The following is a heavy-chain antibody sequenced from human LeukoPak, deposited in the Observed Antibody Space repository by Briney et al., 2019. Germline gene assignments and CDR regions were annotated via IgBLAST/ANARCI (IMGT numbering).Heavy chain of an antibody. CDR3: ARGPKWLRFVMGKGECYFDY. CDR2: INHSGST. CDR1: GGSFSGYY. J-gene: IGHJ4*02. V-gene: IGHV4-34*01. D-gene: IGHD5-12*01. Sequence: PSETLSLTCADYGGSFSGYYWSWIRQPPGKGLEWIGEINHSGSTNYNPSLKSRVTISVDTSKNQFSLKLSSVTAADTAVYYCARGPKWLRFVMGKGECYFDYWGQGTLVTVSS.